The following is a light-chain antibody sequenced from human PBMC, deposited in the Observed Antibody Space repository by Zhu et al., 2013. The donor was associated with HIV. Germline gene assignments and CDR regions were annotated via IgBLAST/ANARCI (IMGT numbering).Light chain of an antibody. Sequence: SYELTQPPSVSVSPGQTASITCSGDKLGDKYACWYQQKPGQSPVLVIYQDDERPSGIPERFSGSNSGNTATLTISRVEAGDEADYYCQVWDSSSDHVVFGGGTKLTVL. CDR1: KLGDKY. J-gene: IGLJ2*01. CDR2: QDD. V-gene: IGLV3-1*01. CDR3: QVWDSSSDHVV.